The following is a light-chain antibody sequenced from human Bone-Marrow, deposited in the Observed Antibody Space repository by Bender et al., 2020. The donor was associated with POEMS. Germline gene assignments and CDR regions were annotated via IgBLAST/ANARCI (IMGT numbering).Light chain of an antibody. Sequence: SYVLTQPPSVSVAPGQTATITCGAANIESKSVHWYQQRPGQAPILLIYDDRDRPSGIPERFSGSNVVNTATLTISRVEPGDEADYYCQVWDISSTHWVFGGGSKLTVL. CDR2: DDR. CDR1: NIESKS. CDR3: QVWDISSTHWV. J-gene: IGLJ3*02. V-gene: IGLV3-21*02.